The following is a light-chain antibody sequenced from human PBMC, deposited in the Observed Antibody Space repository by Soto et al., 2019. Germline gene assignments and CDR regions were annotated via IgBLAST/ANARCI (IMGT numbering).Light chain of an antibody. CDR1: SGYSNYK. J-gene: IGLJ3*02. CDR2: VGTGGIVG. CDR3: GADHGSGRV. Sequence: QPVLTQPPSASASLGASVTLTCTLSSGYSNYKVDWYQQRPGKGPRFVMRVGTGGIVGSKGDGIPDRFSVLGSGLNRYLTIKNVQEEDESDYQGGADHGSGRVFGGGTKLTVL. V-gene: IGLV9-49*01.